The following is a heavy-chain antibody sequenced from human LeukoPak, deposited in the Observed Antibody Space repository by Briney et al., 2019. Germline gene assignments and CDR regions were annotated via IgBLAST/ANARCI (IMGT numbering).Heavy chain of an antibody. D-gene: IGHD6-19*01. CDR1: GFTFSSYA. Sequence: GGSLRLSCAASGFTFSSYAMSWVRQAPGKGLEWVSAISGSGGSTYYADSVKGRFTISRDNSKNTLYLQMNSLRAEDMAVYYCAKDPYSSGWYFWFDPWGQGTLVTVSS. CDR3: AKDPYSSGWYFWFDP. J-gene: IGHJ5*02. V-gene: IGHV3-23*01. CDR2: ISGSGGST.